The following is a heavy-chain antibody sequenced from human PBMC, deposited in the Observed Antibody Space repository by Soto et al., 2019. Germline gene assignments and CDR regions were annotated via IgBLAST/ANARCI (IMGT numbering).Heavy chain of an antibody. V-gene: IGHV3-7*01. J-gene: IGHJ4*02. CDR2: INQDGSDY. D-gene: IGHD1-1*01. CDR1: GFTFSSYR. CDR3: ARTGDGHHDFLDY. Sequence: DLEESGGGLVQPGGSLRLSCAASGFTFSSYRMNWVRQAPGKGLEWVANINQDGSDYNHVASVKGRFTISRDNAKNSLFLQMNALRVEDTAVYYCARTGDGHHDFLDYWGQGILVSVSS.